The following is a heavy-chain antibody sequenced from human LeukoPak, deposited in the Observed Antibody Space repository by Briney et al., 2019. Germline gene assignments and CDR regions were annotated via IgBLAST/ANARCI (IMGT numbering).Heavy chain of an antibody. Sequence: GGSLRLSCAVSGITLSNYGMSWVRQAPGKGLEWVAGISDSGGRTNYADSVKGRFTISRDNPKNTLYLQMNSPRAEDTAVYFCAKRGVVIRVILVGFHKEANYFDSWGQGALVTVSS. J-gene: IGHJ4*02. V-gene: IGHV3-23*01. CDR3: AKRGVVIRVILVGFHKEANYFDS. D-gene: IGHD3-10*01. CDR2: ISDSGGRT. CDR1: GITLSNYG.